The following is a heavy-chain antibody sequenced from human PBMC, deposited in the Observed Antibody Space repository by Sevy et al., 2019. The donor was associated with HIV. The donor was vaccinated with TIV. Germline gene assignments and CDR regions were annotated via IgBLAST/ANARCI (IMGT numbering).Heavy chain of an antibody. CDR3: ARTSGNDALDI. Sequence: GGSLRLSCVASGFTFRSYGMYWVRQAPGKELEWVAGIWYDGSKESYGDSVKGRFTISRDNSKNTLYLQLNSLRAEDSSTYYCARTSGNDALDIWGQGTMVTVSS. V-gene: IGHV3-33*07. J-gene: IGHJ3*02. CDR2: IWYDGSKE. CDR1: GFTFRSYG. D-gene: IGHD3-10*01.